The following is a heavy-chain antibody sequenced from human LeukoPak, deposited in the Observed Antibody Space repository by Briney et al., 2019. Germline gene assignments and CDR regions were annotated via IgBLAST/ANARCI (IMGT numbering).Heavy chain of an antibody. D-gene: IGHD6-6*01. Sequence: SETLSLTCTVSGNSFGDYYWSWIRQPAGKGLEWIGRIYTSGSTTYNPSLKSRVTMSVDTSKSQFSLNLMSVTAADTAVYYCARGPHYSSSSLGNLDYWGQGTLVTVSS. V-gene: IGHV4-4*07. CDR2: IYTSGST. J-gene: IGHJ4*02. CDR3: ARGPHYSSSSLGNLDY. CDR1: GNSFGDYY.